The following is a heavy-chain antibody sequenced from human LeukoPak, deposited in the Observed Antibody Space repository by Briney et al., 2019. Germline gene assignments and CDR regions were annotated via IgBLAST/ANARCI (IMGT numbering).Heavy chain of an antibody. D-gene: IGHD3-10*01. V-gene: IGHV3-30*04. CDR1: GFTFNNFA. CDR2: ISHGGSKK. J-gene: IGHJ4*02. Sequence: GRSLRLSCAASGFTFNNFAMHWVRQAPGKGLEWVAIISHGGSKKDYADSVKGRFTLSRDNSQNTLYVQMNSLGVEDTAVYYCARDNIAYGSGSYLGYWGQGTLVIVSS. CDR3: ARDNIAYGSGSYLGY.